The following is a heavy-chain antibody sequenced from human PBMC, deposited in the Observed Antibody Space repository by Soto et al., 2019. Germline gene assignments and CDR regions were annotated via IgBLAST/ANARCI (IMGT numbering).Heavy chain of an antibody. Sequence: GGSLRLSCAASGFTFSSYAMSWVRQAPGKGLEWVSAISGSGGSTYYADSVKGRFTISRDNSKNTLYLQMNSLRAEDTAVYYCAKARYCTNGVCYTGSRWFDPWGQGTLVTVSS. J-gene: IGHJ5*02. CDR3: AKARYCTNGVCYTGSRWFDP. D-gene: IGHD2-8*01. CDR2: ISGSGGST. V-gene: IGHV3-23*01. CDR1: GFTFSSYA.